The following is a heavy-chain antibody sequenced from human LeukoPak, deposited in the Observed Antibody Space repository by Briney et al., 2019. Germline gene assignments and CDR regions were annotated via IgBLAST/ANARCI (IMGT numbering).Heavy chain of an antibody. CDR1: GGTFSDYA. V-gene: IGHV1-69*06. Sequence: SVKVSCKASGGTFSDYALNWVRQAPGQGLEWMGVFIPMLGTANSTQKFQGRVTITADISTNTAYMELGSLRSDDTAVYYCARVEMATISLWFDPWGQGTLVTVSS. CDR3: ARVEMATISLWFDP. D-gene: IGHD5-24*01. J-gene: IGHJ5*02. CDR2: FIPMLGTA.